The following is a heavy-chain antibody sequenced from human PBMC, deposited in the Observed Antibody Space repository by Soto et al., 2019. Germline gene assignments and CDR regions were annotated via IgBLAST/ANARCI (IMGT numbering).Heavy chain of an antibody. Sequence: VASVKVSCKASGYTFTSYYMHWVRQAPGQGLEWMGIINPTGGSTSYAPRFQGRVTMTRDTSTSTVYMELSSLTSEDTAVYYCARDHLDRYYYDSSGYYPPDYWGQGTLVTVSS. CDR1: GYTFTSYY. D-gene: IGHD3-22*01. V-gene: IGHV1-46*01. CDR2: INPTGGST. CDR3: ARDHLDRYYYDSSGYYPPDY. J-gene: IGHJ4*02.